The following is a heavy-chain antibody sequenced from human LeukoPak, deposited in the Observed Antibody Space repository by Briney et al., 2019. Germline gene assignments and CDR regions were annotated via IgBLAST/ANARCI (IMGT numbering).Heavy chain of an antibody. V-gene: IGHV3-11*04. CDR2: ISSSSSTI. CDR1: GFTFSDYY. Sequence: PGGSLRLSCAASGFTFSDYYMSWIRQAPGKGLEWVSYISSSSSTIYYADSVKGRFTISRDNAKNSLYLQMNSLRAEDTAVYYCARGYYDSSGYGPYNWFDPWGQGTLVTVSS. CDR3: ARGYYDSSGYGPYNWFDP. J-gene: IGHJ5*02. D-gene: IGHD3-22*01.